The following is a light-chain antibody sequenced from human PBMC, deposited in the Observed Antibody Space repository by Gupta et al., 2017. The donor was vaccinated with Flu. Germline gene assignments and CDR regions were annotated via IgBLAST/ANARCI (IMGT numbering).Light chain of an antibody. J-gene: IGLJ3*02. V-gene: IGLV2-23*01. Sequence: SALTQPAPVSGSAGQAITTSSTGTSSDVGSYNVVSWYQQHSGKAPKLMLYEGSKRPSGVSSLFSGSNSSNTASMTIAGLQAEDEADYCCFSYAGSSTWVFGGGTKLTVL. CDR2: EGS. CDR1: SSDVGSYNV. CDR3: FSYAGSSTWV.